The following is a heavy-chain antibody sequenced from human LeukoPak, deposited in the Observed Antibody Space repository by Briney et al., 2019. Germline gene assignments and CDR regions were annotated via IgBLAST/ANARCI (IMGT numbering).Heavy chain of an antibody. Sequence: GGSLRLSCAASGFTFSSYGMGWVRQAPGKGLEWVSAISGSGDSTYYADSVKGRFTISRDNSKNTVYLQMNSLRAEDTAVYYCAKVLRWTNFDYWGPGTLVTVSS. D-gene: IGHD4-23*01. CDR1: GFTFSSYG. CDR2: ISGSGDST. V-gene: IGHV3-23*01. J-gene: IGHJ4*02. CDR3: AKVLRWTNFDY.